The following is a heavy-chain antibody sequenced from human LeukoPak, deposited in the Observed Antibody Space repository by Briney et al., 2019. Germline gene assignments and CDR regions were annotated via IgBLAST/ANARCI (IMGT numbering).Heavy chain of an antibody. CDR3: ARSGSGYYYGDAFDI. Sequence: GGSLRLSCAASGFTVSSNYMSWVRQAPGKGLEWVSVIYSGGSTYYADSVKGRFTISRDNSKNTLYLQMNSLRAEDTTVYYCARSGSGYYYGDAFDIWGQGTMVTVSS. V-gene: IGHV3-66*01. CDR2: IYSGGST. J-gene: IGHJ3*02. D-gene: IGHD3-22*01. CDR1: GFTVSSNY.